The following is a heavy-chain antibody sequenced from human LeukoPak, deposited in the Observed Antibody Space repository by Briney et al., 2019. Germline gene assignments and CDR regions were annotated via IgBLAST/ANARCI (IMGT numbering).Heavy chain of an antibody. J-gene: IGHJ4*02. CDR1: GYTFTSYY. D-gene: IGHD4-17*01. CDR2: VSPSGAT. Sequence: GASVKVSCKASGYTFTSYYMHWVRQAPGQGLEWMGQVSPSGATTYAQKFRGRVIMTRDTSTSTLNMELSDLTSEDTAVYHCAEDSGAYGPDYWGQGTLLTVSS. CDR3: AEDSGAYGPDY. V-gene: IGHV1-46*01.